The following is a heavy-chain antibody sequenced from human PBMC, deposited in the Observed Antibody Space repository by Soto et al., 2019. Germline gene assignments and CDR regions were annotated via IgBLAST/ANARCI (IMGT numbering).Heavy chain of an antibody. CDR3: AREGIATAGPHFDY. D-gene: IGHD6-13*01. J-gene: IGHJ4*02. CDR1: GFIFRTYE. V-gene: IGHV3-48*03. CDR2: ISSTDNTI. Sequence: GGSLRLSCASSGFIFRTYEMNWVRQAPGKGLEWISYISSTDNTIFYADSVKGRFTISRDNARNSLYLQMNSLRAEDTAVYFCAREGIATAGPHFDYWGQGILVTVSS.